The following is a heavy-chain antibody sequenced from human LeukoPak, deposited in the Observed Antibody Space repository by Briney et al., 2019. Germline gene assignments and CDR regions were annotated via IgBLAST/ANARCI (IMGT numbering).Heavy chain of an antibody. CDR1: GYSISSGYY. CDR2: IYHSGST. Sequence: SETLSLTCAVSGYSISSGYYWGWNRQPPGKGLEWIGSIYHSGSTYYNPSLKSRVTISVDTSKNQFSLKLSSVTAADTAVYYCASSRWFGGRRFDYWGQGTLVTVSS. CDR3: ASSRWFGGRRFDY. J-gene: IGHJ4*02. D-gene: IGHD3-10*01. V-gene: IGHV4-38-2*01.